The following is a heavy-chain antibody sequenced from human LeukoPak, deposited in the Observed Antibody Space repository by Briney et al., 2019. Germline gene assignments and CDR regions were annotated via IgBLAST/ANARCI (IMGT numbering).Heavy chain of an antibody. V-gene: IGHV4-39*01. CDR3: ARHEAACYDLWSGYNTNNFDC. D-gene: IGHD3-3*01. Sequence: SETLSLTCTVSGGSISSSSYYWGWIPQPPGKGLVWLGSIYYSGRAYYNPSLNRRVTISVDTSNNQFSLKLSSVTAADTAVYYCARHEAACYDLWSGYNTNNFDCWGQGTLVTVSS. CDR1: GGSISSSSYY. CDR2: IYYSGRA. J-gene: IGHJ4*02.